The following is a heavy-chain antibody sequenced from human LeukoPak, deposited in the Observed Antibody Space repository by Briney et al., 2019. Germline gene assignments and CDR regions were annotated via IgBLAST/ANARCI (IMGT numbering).Heavy chain of an antibody. D-gene: IGHD6-25*01. CDR3: ARVGPAAQYYYYMDV. V-gene: IGHV1-8*01. J-gene: IGHJ6*03. Sequence: GASVKVSCKASGYTFTSYDINWVRQATGQGLEWMGWMNPNSGNTGYAQKFQGRVTMTRNISISTAYVELSSLRSEDTAVYYCARVGPAAQYYYYMDVWGKGTTVTVSS. CDR2: MNPNSGNT. CDR1: GYTFTSYD.